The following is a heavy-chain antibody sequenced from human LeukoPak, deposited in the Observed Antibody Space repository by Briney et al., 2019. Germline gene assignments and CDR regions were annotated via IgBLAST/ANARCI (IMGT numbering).Heavy chain of an antibody. J-gene: IGHJ6*03. Sequence: SETLSLTCTVPGGSISSGSYYWSWIRQPAGKGLEWIGRIYTSGSTNYNPSLKSRVTISVDTSKNQFSLKLSSVTAADTAVYYCARDLEWYYYYMDVWGKGTTVTVSS. V-gene: IGHV4-61*02. CDR3: ARDLEWYYYYMDV. D-gene: IGHD3-3*01. CDR1: GGSISSGSYY. CDR2: IYTSGST.